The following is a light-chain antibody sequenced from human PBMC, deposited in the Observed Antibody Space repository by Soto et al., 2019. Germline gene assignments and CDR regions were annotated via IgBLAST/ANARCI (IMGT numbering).Light chain of an antibody. Sequence: DIQMTQSPSTLSASVGDRVTITCRASQSISSWLAWYQQKPGKAPKLLIYDASSLESGVPSRFSGSGSGTEFPLTISSLQPDDFATYYCQQRSNWPPITFGQGTRLEIK. J-gene: IGKJ5*01. CDR2: DAS. CDR1: QSISSW. V-gene: IGKV1-5*01. CDR3: QQRSNWPPIT.